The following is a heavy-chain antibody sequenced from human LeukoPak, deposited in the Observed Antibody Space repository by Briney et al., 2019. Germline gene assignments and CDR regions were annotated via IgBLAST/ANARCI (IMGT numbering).Heavy chain of an antibody. CDR1: GFTFSSYA. Sequence: PGGSLRLSCAASGFTFSSYAMSWVRQAPGKGLEWVSAISGSGGSTYYADSVKGRFTISRDNSKHTLYLQMNSLRAEDTAVYYCAKATDSPSDAFDIWGQGTMVTVSS. CDR3: AKATDSPSDAFDI. V-gene: IGHV3-23*01. CDR2: ISGSGGST. J-gene: IGHJ3*02. D-gene: IGHD6-6*01.